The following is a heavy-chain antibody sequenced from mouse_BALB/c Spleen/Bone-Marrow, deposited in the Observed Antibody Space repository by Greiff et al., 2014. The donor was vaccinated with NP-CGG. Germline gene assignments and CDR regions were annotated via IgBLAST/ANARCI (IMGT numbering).Heavy chain of an antibody. CDR1: GFNIKDTY. V-gene: IGHV14-3*02. CDR2: IEPANGNT. CDR3: ARGKGIYLGFAY. J-gene: IGHJ3*01. D-gene: IGHD2-1*01. Sequence: DVQLQESGAELVKPGASVKLSCTASGFNIKDTYMNWVKQRPEQGLEWIGRIEPANGNTKYDPKFQGKATITTDTSSNTAYLQLSSLTSEDTAVYYCARGKGIYLGFAYGGQGTLVTVPA.